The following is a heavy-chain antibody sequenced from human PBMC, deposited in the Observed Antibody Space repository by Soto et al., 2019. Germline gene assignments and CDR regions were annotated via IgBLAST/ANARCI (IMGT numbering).Heavy chain of an antibody. CDR3: AREFRYYESRVSYFDF. D-gene: IGHD3-16*01. Sequence: SQTLSLTCAISGDSVAGNSAAWNWISQSPSRGLEWLGRTYYRSKWYNDYAVSVKSRITVTPDTSKNQFSLHLNSVTPEDTAVYYCAREFRYYESRVSYFDFSGQGALATVSS. CDR1: GDSVAGNSAA. CDR2: TYYRSKWYN. V-gene: IGHV6-1*01. J-gene: IGHJ4*02.